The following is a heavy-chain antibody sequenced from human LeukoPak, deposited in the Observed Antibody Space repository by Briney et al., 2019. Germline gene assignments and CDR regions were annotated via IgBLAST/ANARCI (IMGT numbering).Heavy chain of an antibody. V-gene: IGHV3-72*01. CDR3: TRVHLGAATRFFDY. J-gene: IGHJ4*02. Sequence: GGSLRLSCAASGFTFSDHYMDWVRQTPGKGREWVGRIKNKANGYGTLYAASVTGRFVISRDDSKNSLYLQMNSLKTEDTAVYYCTRVHLGAATRFFDYWGQGTLITVSS. D-gene: IGHD1-26*01. CDR1: GFTFSDHY. CDR2: IKNKANGYGT.